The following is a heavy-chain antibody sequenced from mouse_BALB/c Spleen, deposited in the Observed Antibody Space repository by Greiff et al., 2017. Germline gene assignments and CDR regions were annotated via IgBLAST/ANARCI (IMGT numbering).Heavy chain of an antibody. Sequence: EVNLVESGGDLVKPGGSLKLSCAASGFTFSSYGMSWVRQTPDKRLEWVATISSGGSYTYYPDSVKGRFTISRDNAKNTLYLQMSSLKSEDTAMYYCARQFDGMDYWGQGTSVTVSS. CDR1: GFTFSSYG. J-gene: IGHJ4*01. CDR2: ISSGGSYT. V-gene: IGHV5-6*01. D-gene: IGHD2-3*01. CDR3: ARQFDGMDY.